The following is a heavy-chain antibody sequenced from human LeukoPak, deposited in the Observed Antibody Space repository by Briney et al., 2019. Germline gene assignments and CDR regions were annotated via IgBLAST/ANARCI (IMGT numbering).Heavy chain of an antibody. CDR3: AISVGDSSSSNWLDP. CDR2: IYSGGST. J-gene: IGHJ5*02. D-gene: IGHD6-6*01. V-gene: IGHV3-66*01. CDR1: GFTVITNY. Sequence: PGGSLRLSCAASGFTVITNYMTWVRQAPGKGLEWVSVIYSGGSTYYADSVRGRFIISRDNSKNTLYLQMNSLRVEDTAVYYCAISVGDSSSSNWLDPWGQGTLVTVSS.